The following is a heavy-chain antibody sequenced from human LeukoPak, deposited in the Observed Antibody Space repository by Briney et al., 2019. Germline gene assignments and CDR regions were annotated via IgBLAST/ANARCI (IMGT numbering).Heavy chain of an antibody. V-gene: IGHV4-59*01. CDR2: IYYTGTT. CDR1: GGSISTYY. Sequence: SETLSLTCSVSGGSISTYYWSWIRQLPGKGLEWIGYIYYTGTTNYNPSLRSRVTISVDTSRNQFSLRLSSVTAADTAVYYSAREDPQTTVPEGMDVWGHGTTVIVSS. D-gene: IGHD4-17*01. CDR3: AREDPQTTVPEGMDV. J-gene: IGHJ6*02.